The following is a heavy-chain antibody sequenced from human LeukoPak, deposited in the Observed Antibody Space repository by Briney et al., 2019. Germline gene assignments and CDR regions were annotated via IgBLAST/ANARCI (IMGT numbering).Heavy chain of an antibody. CDR2: INHSGST. Sequence: SETLSLTCAVYGGSFSGYYWSWIRQPPGKGLEWIGEINHSGSTNYNPSLKSRVTISVDTSKNQFSLKLSSVTAADTAVYYCARGFPTVSGWYRPASNWFDPWGQGTLVTVSS. V-gene: IGHV4-34*01. D-gene: IGHD6-19*01. CDR3: ARGFPTVSGWYRPASNWFDP. J-gene: IGHJ5*02. CDR1: GGSFSGYY.